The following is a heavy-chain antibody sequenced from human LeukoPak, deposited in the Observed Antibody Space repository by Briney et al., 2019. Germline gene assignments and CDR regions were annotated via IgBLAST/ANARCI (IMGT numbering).Heavy chain of an antibody. D-gene: IGHD6-13*01. V-gene: IGHV3-33*06. CDR3: AKERYSSSWYSYYYYYMDV. CDR2: IWYDGSNK. CDR1: GFTFSSYG. J-gene: IGHJ6*03. Sequence: PGGSLRLSCAASGFTFSSYGMHWVRQAPGKGLEWVAVIWYDGSNKYYADSVKGRFTISRDNSKNTLYLQMNSLRAEDTAVYYCAKERYSSSWYSYYYYYMDVWGKGTTVTVSS.